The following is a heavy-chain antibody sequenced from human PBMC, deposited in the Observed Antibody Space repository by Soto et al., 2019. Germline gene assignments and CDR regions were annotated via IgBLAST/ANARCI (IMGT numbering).Heavy chain of an antibody. CDR2: IYYSGST. D-gene: IGHD6-13*01. Sequence: QVQLKESGTGLVKPSQTLSLTCTVSGGSISSGGYYWSWIRQHPGKGLECIGYIYYSGSTYYNPSLKSRVTISVDTSKNQVSRKLSSVTAADTAVYYCARSCGVAAAGPFDYWCQGTMVTVSS. V-gene: IGHV4-31*03. CDR1: GGSISSGGYY. CDR3: ARSCGVAAAGPFDY. J-gene: IGHJ4*02.